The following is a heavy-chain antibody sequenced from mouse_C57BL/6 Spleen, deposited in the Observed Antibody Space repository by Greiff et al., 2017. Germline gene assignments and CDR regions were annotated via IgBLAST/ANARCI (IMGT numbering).Heavy chain of an antibody. V-gene: IGHV1-12*01. J-gene: IGHJ1*03. Sequence: LQESGAELVRPGASVKMSCKASGYTFTSYNMHWVKQTPRQGLEWIGAIYPGNGDTSYNQKFKGKATLTVDKSSSTAYMQLSSLTSEDSAVXFCARGDLLYGYWYFDVWGTGTTVTVSS. D-gene: IGHD2-12*01. CDR2: IYPGNGDT. CDR3: ARGDLLYGYWYFDV. CDR1: GYTFTSYN.